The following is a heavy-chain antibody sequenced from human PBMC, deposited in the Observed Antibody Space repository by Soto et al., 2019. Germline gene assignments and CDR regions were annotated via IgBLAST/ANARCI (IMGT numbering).Heavy chain of an antibody. CDR2: ISTYKGNT. CDR1: GYTFTSYG. Sequence: QVQLVQSGPEGKKPGASVKVSCKTSGYTFTSYGITWVRPALGQGLERMVWISTYKGNTYYAQKLQGRVTMATDRATSTAYMEMRSLRSDETAVYYCANRPQTFDSWGQGTLDTGS. J-gene: IGHJ5*01. CDR3: ANRPQTFDS. V-gene: IGHV1-18*01.